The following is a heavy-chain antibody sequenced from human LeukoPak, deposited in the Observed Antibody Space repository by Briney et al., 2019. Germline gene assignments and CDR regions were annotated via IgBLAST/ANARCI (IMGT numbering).Heavy chain of an antibody. J-gene: IGHJ4*02. CDR1: GYSISSGYY. D-gene: IGHD3-9*01. CDR2: IYHSGST. Sequence: SETLSLTCAVSGYSISSGYYWGWIRQPPGKGLEWIGSIYHSGSTYYNPSLKSRVTISVDTSKNQFSQKLSSVTAADTAVYYCARAPDIAEDFDYWGQGTLVTVSS. V-gene: IGHV4-38-2*01. CDR3: ARAPDIAEDFDY.